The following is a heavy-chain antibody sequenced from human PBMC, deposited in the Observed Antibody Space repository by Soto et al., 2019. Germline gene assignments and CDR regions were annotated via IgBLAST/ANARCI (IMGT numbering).Heavy chain of an antibody. CDR3: AREAIIVNAAPEYYFDY. CDR2: IYSGGYT. CDR1: GFDVSNTD. J-gene: IGHJ4*02. D-gene: IGHD3-22*01. V-gene: IGHV3-66*01. Sequence: PGGSLRLSCAASGFDVSNTDMSWVRQAPGKGLEWVSVIYSGGYTNYADSVKGRFIVSRDSPKNTLYLQMDSLRAEDTAVYYCAREAIIVNAAPEYYFDYWGQGTLVTVSS.